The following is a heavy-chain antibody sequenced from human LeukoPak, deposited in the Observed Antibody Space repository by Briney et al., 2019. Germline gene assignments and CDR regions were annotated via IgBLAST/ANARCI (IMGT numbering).Heavy chain of an antibody. D-gene: IGHD6-13*01. CDR3: VDRERVAAATTYY. CDR2: ISSNGDTT. J-gene: IGHJ4*02. CDR1: RFTLRSSA. V-gene: IGHV3-64D*06. Sequence: GGSLRLSCLASRFTLRSSALHWVRQAPGKGLESVSAISSNGDTTYYADSVEGRFTISRDRSKNLLYLQMSSLRADDTAMYYCVDRERVAAATTYYCGQGTLVTVSS.